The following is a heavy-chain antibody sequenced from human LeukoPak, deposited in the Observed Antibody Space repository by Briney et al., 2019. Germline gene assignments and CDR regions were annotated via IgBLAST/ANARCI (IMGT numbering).Heavy chain of an antibody. D-gene: IGHD3-10*01. CDR3: ARAGYYYGSGSPLDY. V-gene: IGHV1-46*01. J-gene: IGHJ4*02. Sequence: GASVKVSCKASGYTFTIYYMHWVRQAPGQGLEWMGIINPSGGSTSYAQKFQGRVTMTRDTSTSTVYMELSSLRSEDTAVYYCARAGYYYGSGSPLDYWGQGTLVTVSS. CDR2: INPSGGST. CDR1: GYTFTIYY.